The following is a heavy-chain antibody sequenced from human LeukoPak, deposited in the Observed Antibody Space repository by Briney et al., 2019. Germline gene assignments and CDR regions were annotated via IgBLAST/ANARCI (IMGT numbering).Heavy chain of an antibody. CDR3: ARGLGVAFHYSYFYLVF. CDR2: MNPSSGRT. J-gene: IGHJ6*03. CDR1: GYTFTAYD. V-gene: IGHV1-8*02. Sequence: ASVKVSCKPYGYTFTAYDINWLRQAAGQGLEWMGWMNPSSGRTSYSQQFQGRVTMTGDTSTRTAYMELSGLKSEDTAVYYCARGLGVAFHYSYFYLVFWGKGSTVTVS. D-gene: IGHD3-3*01.